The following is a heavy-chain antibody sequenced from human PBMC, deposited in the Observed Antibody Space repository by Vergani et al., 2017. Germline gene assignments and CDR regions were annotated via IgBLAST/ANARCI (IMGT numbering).Heavy chain of an antibody. CDR3: GGDLGSGWSEFDD. Sequence: QVQLVQSGAEVKKPGASVKVSCNSSGCTFTSYAMHWVRQAPGQRLVWMGWIHAGNGNTKYSQKFQGRVTITRDTSASTAYMELSSLRSEETAVYYCGGDLGSGWSEFDDWGQGTLVTVSS. CDR2: IHAGNGNT. J-gene: IGHJ4*02. V-gene: IGHV1-3*01. D-gene: IGHD6-19*01. CDR1: GCTFTSYA.